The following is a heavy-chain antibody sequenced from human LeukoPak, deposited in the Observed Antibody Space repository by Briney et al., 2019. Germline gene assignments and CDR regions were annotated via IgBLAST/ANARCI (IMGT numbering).Heavy chain of an antibody. Sequence: GGSLRLSWAVSGFTFSSYCINWVRQAPGKGLEWVSSVNTISSYIYYADSVKGRFTISRDNVENSVYLQMNSLRAEDSAVYYCARLRRNSDRSGFYYYYDNWGQGTLVTVSS. CDR2: VNTISSYI. D-gene: IGHD3-22*01. CDR3: ARLRRNSDRSGFYYYYDN. J-gene: IGHJ4*02. V-gene: IGHV3-21*01. CDR1: GFTFSSYC.